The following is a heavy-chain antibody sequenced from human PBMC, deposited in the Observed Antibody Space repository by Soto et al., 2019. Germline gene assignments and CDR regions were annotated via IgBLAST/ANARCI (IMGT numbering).Heavy chain of an antibody. J-gene: IGHJ6*02. V-gene: IGHV1-2*02. D-gene: IGHD3-10*01. CDR2: INPYNGAT. CDR3: ARVPYYYGMDV. CDR1: GYIFTAYY. Sequence: ASVKVSCKASGYIFTAYYIHWVRQAPGQGLEWIGWINPYNGATNYPQKFQGRVTVTTDTSISTAYMELTRLRSDDAAVYYCARVPYYYGMDVWGQGTTVTVSS.